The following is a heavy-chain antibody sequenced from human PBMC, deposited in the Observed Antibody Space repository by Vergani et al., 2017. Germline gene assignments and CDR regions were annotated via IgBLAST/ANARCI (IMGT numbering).Heavy chain of an antibody. D-gene: IGHD1-1*01. CDR2: IYYSGST. J-gene: IGHJ4*02. CDR1: GGSISSSSYY. Sequence: QLQLQESGPGLVKPSETLSLTCTVSGGSISSSSYYWGWIRQPPGKGLEWIGSIYYSGSTYYNPSLKSRVTISVDTSKNQFSLKLSSVTAADTAVYYCARHEVLQGYFDYWGQGTLVTVSS. V-gene: IGHV4-39*01. CDR3: ARHEVLQGYFDY.